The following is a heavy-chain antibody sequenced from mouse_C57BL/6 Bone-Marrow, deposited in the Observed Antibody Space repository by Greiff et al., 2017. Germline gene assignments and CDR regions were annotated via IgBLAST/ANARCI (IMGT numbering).Heavy chain of an antibody. D-gene: IGHD2-4*01. CDR3: ARYDYDAAMDY. V-gene: IGHV1-69*01. CDR1: GYTFTSYW. J-gene: IGHJ4*01. CDR2: IDPSDSYT. Sequence: VQLQQPGAELVMPGASVKLSCKASGYTFTSYWMHWVKQRPGQGLEWIGEIDPSDSYTNYNQKFKGKSTLTVDKSSSTAYMQLSSLTSEDSAVYYCARYDYDAAMDYWGQGTSVTVSS.